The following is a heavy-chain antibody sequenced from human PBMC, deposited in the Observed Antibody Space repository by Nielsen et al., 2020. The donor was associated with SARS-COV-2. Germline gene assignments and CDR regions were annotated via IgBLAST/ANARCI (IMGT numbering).Heavy chain of an antibody. J-gene: IGHJ4*02. D-gene: IGHD3-16*02. Sequence: VRQPPGKGLEWIGEIYHSGSTNYNPSLKSRVIISVDKSKNQFSLKLSSVTAADTAVYYCAREYYDYVWGSYRSRGELDYWGQGTLVTVSS. CDR2: IYHSGST. V-gene: IGHV4-4*02. CDR3: AREYYDYVWGSYRSRGELDY.